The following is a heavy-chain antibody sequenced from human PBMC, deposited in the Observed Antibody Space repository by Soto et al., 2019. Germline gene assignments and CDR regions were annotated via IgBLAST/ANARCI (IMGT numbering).Heavy chain of an antibody. D-gene: IGHD2-15*01. CDR1: GGSISSYY. J-gene: IGHJ4*02. Sequence: QVQLQESGPGLVKPSESLSLTCTVSGGSISSYYWSWIRQPPGKALEWIGYIYYSGSTNYNPSLKSRVTISVDTSKNQFSLKLSSVTAADTAVYYCARAWGRVFDYWGQGTLVTVSS. CDR3: ARAWGRVFDY. V-gene: IGHV4-59*01. CDR2: IYYSGST.